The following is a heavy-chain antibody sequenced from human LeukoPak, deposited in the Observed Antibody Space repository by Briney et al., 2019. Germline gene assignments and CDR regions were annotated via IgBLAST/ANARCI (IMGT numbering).Heavy chain of an antibody. V-gene: IGHV5-51*01. Sequence: GEALEISCKGSGSSFTTYWIGWVRQLPGKGLELLGINYPGDSDTRYSPSFQGQVTISADKSISTAYLQWSSLKASDTAMSYCTRVCQDAYKFRVVISYWAQGTVVTVSS. CDR2: NYPGDSDT. CDR1: GSSFTTYW. CDR3: TRVCQDAYKFRVVISY. D-gene: IGHD3-3*01. J-gene: IGHJ1*01.